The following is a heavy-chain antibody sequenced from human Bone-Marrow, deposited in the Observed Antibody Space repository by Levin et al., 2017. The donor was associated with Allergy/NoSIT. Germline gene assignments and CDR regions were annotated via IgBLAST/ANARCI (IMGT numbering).Heavy chain of an antibody. CDR1: GFTISHNY. J-gene: IGHJ3*01. CDR2: FYSGGRI. D-gene: IGHD3-10*01. CDR3: ARELLGILGG. Sequence: GGSLRLSCAASGFTISHNYMTWVRQAPGKGLEWVSIFYSGGRIYYAASVKGRFTISRDTSKNTVYLQMNSLRAEDTAVYYCARELLGILGGCGQGTVVTGS. V-gene: IGHV3-53*01.